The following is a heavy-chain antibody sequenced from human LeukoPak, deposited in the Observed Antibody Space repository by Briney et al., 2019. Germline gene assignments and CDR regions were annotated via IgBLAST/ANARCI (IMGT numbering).Heavy chain of an antibody. CDR3: ARSLGGSGYYYDWFDP. CDR2: INPNSGGT. J-gene: IGHJ5*02. CDR1: GYTLTELS. D-gene: IGHD3-22*01. V-gene: IGHV1-2*04. Sequence: ASVKVSCKVSGYTLTELSMHWVRQAPGQGLEWMGWINPNSGGTNYAQKFQGWVTMTRDTSISTAYMELGRLRSDDTAVYYCARSLGGSGYYYDWFDPWGQGTLVTVSS.